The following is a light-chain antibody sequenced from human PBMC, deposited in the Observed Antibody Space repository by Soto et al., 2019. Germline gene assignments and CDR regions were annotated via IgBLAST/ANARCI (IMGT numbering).Light chain of an antibody. CDR1: SSNIGAGYD. J-gene: IGLJ3*02. V-gene: IGLV1-40*01. CDR3: QSYDSSLSAWV. CDR2: ANS. Sequence: QSVLTQPPSVSGAPGQRVTISCTGSSSNIGAGYDVHWYQQLPETAPKLLVYANSNRPSGVPDRFSGSKSGTSASLAITGLQAEDEADFYCQSYDSSLSAWVFGGGTKLTVL.